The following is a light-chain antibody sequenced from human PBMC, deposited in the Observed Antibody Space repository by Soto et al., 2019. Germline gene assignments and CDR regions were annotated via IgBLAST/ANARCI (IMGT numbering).Light chain of an antibody. CDR1: QSITSNF. V-gene: IGKV3-20*01. Sequence: ESALTQYPGSLSFSPGERATLSFRAIQSITSNFLAWYQLKPAQAPRLLIYGASSRATGIPDRFSGSGSGTDFTLTITRLEPEDFAVYYCQQFGDSLPITFGQGARLEIK. CDR3: QQFGDSLPIT. J-gene: IGKJ5*01. CDR2: GAS.